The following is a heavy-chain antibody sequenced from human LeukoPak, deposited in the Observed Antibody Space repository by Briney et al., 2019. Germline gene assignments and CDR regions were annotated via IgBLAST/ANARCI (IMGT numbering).Heavy chain of an antibody. J-gene: IGHJ4*02. CDR2: IKLDGSEK. CDR1: GFTFSSYW. V-gene: IGHV3-7*01. CDR3: ARDFFAFGGVIALLDY. D-gene: IGHD3-16*02. Sequence: PGGSLRLSCAASGFTFSSYWMSWVRQAPGKGLEWVANIKLDGSEKYYVDSVKGRFTISRDNAKKSLYLQMNGLRDEDTAVYYCARDFFAFGGVIALLDYWGQGTLVTVSS.